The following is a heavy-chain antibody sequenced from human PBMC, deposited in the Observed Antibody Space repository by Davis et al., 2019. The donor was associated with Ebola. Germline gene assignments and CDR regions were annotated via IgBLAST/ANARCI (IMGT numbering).Heavy chain of an antibody. Sequence: GESLKIPCKGSGYSFTSYLLGWVRPLPGKGLEWLGIIYPGDSDTRYSPSFQGQVTISADKSISTAYLQWSSLKASDTAMYYCARQRTFWSGSDIDYWGQGTLVTVSS. CDR1: GYSFTSYL. V-gene: IGHV5-51*01. J-gene: IGHJ4*02. CDR3: ARQRTFWSGSDIDY. D-gene: IGHD3-3*01. CDR2: IYPGDSDT.